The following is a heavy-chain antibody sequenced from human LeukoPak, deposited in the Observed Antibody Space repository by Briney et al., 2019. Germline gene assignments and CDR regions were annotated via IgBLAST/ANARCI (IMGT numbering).Heavy chain of an antibody. CDR1: GFTFSNYW. D-gene: IGHD6-25*01. CDR2: INSDGSST. Sequence: GGSLRLSCAASGFTFSNYWMHWVRQAPGKGLVWVSRINSDGSSTTYADSVKGRFTISRDNAKNTLYLQMRSLRAEDTAVYYCAKGSAAGRPYYFDYWGQGTLVTVSS. V-gene: IGHV3-74*01. CDR3: AKGSAAGRPYYFDY. J-gene: IGHJ4*02.